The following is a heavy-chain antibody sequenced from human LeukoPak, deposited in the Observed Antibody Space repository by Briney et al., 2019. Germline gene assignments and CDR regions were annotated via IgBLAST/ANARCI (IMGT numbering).Heavy chain of an antibody. V-gene: IGHV4-59*12. CDR2: IYYSGST. Sequence: TTSETLSLTCTVSGGSISSYYWSWIRQPPGKGLEWIGYIYYSGSTNYNPSLKSRVTISLDTSKNQFSLKLSSVTAADTAVYYCARGPHFYGSGSYEYSYYYYYYGMDVWGKGTTVTVSS. J-gene: IGHJ6*04. CDR1: GGSISSYY. CDR3: ARGPHFYGSGSYEYSYYYYYYGMDV. D-gene: IGHD3-10*01.